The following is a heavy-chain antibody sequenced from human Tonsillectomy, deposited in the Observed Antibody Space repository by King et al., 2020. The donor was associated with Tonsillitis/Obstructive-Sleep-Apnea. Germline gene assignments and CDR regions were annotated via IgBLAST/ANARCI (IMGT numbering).Heavy chain of an antibody. V-gene: IGHV4-34*01. Sequence: VQLQQWGAGLLKPSETLSLTCAVYGGSFSGYYWSWIRQPPGKGLEWIGEINHSASTNYNPSLKSRLTLSVDTSKNQFSLKLSSVTAADTAVYYCARRNPRRNDIVVVPAASHYYYGMDVWGQGTTVTVSS. D-gene: IGHD2-2*01. CDR2: INHSAST. CDR3: ARRNPRRNDIVVVPAASHYYYGMDV. CDR1: GGSFSGYY. J-gene: IGHJ6*02.